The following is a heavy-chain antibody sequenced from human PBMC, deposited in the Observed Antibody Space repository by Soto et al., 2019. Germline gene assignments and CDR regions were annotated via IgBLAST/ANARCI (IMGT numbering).Heavy chain of an antibody. Sequence: GGSLRLSCAASGFTFSSYAMSWVRQAPGKGLEWVSAISGSGGSTYYADSVKGRFTISRDNSKNTLYLQMNSLRAEDTAVYYCAKKGVVVVAPTLGSAFDIWGQGTMVTVSS. V-gene: IGHV3-23*01. CDR2: ISGSGGST. CDR1: GFTFSSYA. CDR3: AKKGVVVVAPTLGSAFDI. J-gene: IGHJ3*02. D-gene: IGHD2-15*01.